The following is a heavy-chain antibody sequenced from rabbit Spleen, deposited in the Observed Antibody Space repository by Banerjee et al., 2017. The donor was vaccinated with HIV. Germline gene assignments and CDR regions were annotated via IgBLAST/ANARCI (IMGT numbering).Heavy chain of an antibody. J-gene: IGHJ4*01. CDR3: VREVAGKFNL. CDR2: IDSGSSGFT. V-gene: IGHV1S40*01. Sequence: QSLEESGGDLVKPGASLTLTCTASGFDLSSYYYMCWVRQAPGKGLEWIACIDSGSSGFTYFASWAKGRFTISKTSSTTVTLQMTSLTVADTAIYFCVREVAGKFNLWGLGTLVTVS. CDR1: GFDLSSYYY. D-gene: IGHD4-1*01.